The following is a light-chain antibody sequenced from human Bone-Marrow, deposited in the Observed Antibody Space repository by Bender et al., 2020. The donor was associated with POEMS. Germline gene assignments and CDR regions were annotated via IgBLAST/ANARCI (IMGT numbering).Light chain of an antibody. CDR3: AVWDDSLNGWV. CDR1: SSNIGAHA. J-gene: IGLJ3*02. CDR2: SSH. Sequence: QSVLTQPPSASGTPGQRVTISCSGGSSNIGAHAVNWYQHLPGTAPKLRIYSSHPTPSEVPDRFSGSRSGTSASLAISGLQSEDEADYSCAVWDDSLNGWVFGGGTKLTVL. V-gene: IGLV1-44*01.